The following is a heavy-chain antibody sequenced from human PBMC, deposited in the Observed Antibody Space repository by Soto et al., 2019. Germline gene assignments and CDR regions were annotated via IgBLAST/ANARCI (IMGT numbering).Heavy chain of an antibody. CDR1: GCSISSGDNS. J-gene: IGHJ4*02. D-gene: IGHD1-26*01. CDR2: IYYSGNT. CDR3: ARGRWEQLNYFDS. V-gene: IGHV4-30-4*01. Sequence: PSETLSLTCTVSGCSISSGDNSWSWIRQPPGKGLEWIGYIYYSGNTYYNPSLRGRVTMSLDTSRNQLSLQLSSVAAADTAVYYCARGRWEQLNYFDSWGQGTPVTVSS.